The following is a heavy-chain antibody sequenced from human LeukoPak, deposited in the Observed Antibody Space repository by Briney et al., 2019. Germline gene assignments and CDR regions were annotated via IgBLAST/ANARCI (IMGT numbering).Heavy chain of an antibody. CDR1: GGSISTYQ. D-gene: IGHD3-10*01. CDR2: IYHSGTASST. V-gene: IGHV4-59*01. J-gene: IGHJ5*02. CDR3: ARALLRGGGSTFET. Sequence: PSETLSLTCTLSGGSISTYQWTWIRQTPGKRLEWIDYIYHSGTASSTNYNPPLKSRGRMSVDMSRNHFSLRLTSVTAADTAVYYCARALLRGGGSTFETWGQGILVAVAS.